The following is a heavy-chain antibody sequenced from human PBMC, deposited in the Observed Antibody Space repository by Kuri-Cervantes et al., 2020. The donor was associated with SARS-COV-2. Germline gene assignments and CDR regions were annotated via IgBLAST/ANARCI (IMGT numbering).Heavy chain of an antibody. J-gene: IGHJ4*02. V-gene: IGHV3-7*03. CDR2: IKQDGSEK. CDR3: ARSRGYYDSSGQARHLIYF. CDR1: GFTFSSYG. D-gene: IGHD3-22*01. Sequence: GGSLRLSCAASGFTFSSYGMHWVRQAPGKGLEWVANIKQDGSEKYYLDSVKGRLTISRDNAKNSLFLQMNSLRAEDTAVYYCARSRGYYDSSGQARHLIYFWGQGTQVTVSS.